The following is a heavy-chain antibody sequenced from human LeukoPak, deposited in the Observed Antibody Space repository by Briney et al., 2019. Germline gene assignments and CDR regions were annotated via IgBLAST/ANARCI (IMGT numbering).Heavy chain of an antibody. J-gene: IGHJ6*03. V-gene: IGHV1-58*02. CDR2: IVVGSGNT. CDR3: AREGSWGAGYYYYMDV. CDR1: GFTFTSSA. Sequence: SVKVSCKASGFTFTSSAMQWVRQARGQRLEWIGWIVVGSGNTNYAQKFQERVTITRDMSTSTVYMELSSLRSEDTAVYYCAREGSWGAGYYYYMDVWGKGTTVTVSS. D-gene: IGHD3-10*01.